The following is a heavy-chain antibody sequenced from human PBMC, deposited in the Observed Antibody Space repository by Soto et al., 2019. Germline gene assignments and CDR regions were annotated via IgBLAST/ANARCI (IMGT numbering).Heavy chain of an antibody. V-gene: IGHV1-69*01. D-gene: IGHD1-1*01. Sequence: QVQLVQSGAEVKKPGSSVKVSCKASGGTFSSYAISWVRQAPGQGLEWIGGIIPIFGTANYAQKFQGSFTITADESTSTAYVEMSSLRSEDTAVYYCARAGRDGDNNYYYYGMEVWGQGTTVTVSS. J-gene: IGHJ6*02. CDR3: ARAGRDGDNNYYYYGMEV. CDR1: GGTFSSYA. CDR2: IIPIFGTA.